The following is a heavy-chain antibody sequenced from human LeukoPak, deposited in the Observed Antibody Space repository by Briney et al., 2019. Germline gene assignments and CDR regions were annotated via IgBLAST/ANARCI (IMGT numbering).Heavy chain of an antibody. CDR3: ARGARAGYNLEPFDY. J-gene: IGHJ4*02. D-gene: IGHD5-24*01. CDR2: IYYSGST. Sequence: PSETLSLTCTVSGXSMSSYYWSWIPQPPGKGQEWIGYIYYSGSTKYNPSLKSRVTISVDTSKNQFSLKLSSVTAADTAVYYCARGARAGYNLEPFDYWGQGTLVTVSS. V-gene: IGHV4-59*08. CDR1: GXSMSSYY.